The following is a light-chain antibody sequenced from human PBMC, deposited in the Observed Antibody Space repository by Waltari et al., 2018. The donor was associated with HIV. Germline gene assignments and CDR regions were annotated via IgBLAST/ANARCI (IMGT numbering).Light chain of an antibody. Sequence: SALTPPPSLSGSPGQSVTISCTGTSSDVGSYNYVSWYQHHPGKAPNLILYEVSERPSGVPDRFSGSKSGNTASLTISGLQAEDEADYYCCSYAGTYTFVVFGGGTKLTVL. CDR2: EVS. CDR1: SSDVGSYNY. V-gene: IGLV2-11*01. CDR3: CSYAGTYTFVV. J-gene: IGLJ2*01.